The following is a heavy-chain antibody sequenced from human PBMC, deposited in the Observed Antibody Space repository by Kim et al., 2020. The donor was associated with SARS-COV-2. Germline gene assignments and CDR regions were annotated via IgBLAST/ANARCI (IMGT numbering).Heavy chain of an antibody. CDR3: ARQGDGYNHGVFDY. D-gene: IGHD5-12*01. CDR2: IYYSGST. V-gene: IGHV4-59*08. J-gene: IGHJ4*02. Sequence: SETLSLTCTVSGGSISSSYWSWIRQPPGKGLEWIGYIYYSGSTNYNPSLKSRVTISVDTSKNQFSLKLSSVTAADTAVYYCARQGDGYNHGVFDYWGQGTLVTVSS. CDR1: GGSISSSY.